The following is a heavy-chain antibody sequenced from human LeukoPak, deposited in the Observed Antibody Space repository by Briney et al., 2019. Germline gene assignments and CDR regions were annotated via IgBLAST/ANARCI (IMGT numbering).Heavy chain of an antibody. D-gene: IGHD5-12*01. V-gene: IGHV1-18*01. Sequence: ASVKVSCKASGYTFTSYGISWVRQAPGQGLEWMGWISANNGNTFYAQKLQGRVTMTTDTSMSTAYMELRSLRSDDTAVYYCARDLLAMIPSFSAEYWGQGTLVTVSS. CDR1: GYTFTSYG. CDR2: ISANNGNT. J-gene: IGHJ4*02. CDR3: ARDLLAMIPSFSAEY.